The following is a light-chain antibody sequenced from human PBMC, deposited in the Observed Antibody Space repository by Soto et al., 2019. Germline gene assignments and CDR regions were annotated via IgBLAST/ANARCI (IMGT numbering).Light chain of an antibody. CDR3: QQYSASPAWT. CDR2: GAF. CDR1: QSVSSTC. J-gene: IGKJ1*01. V-gene: IGKV3-20*01. Sequence: EIVLTQSPGTLSLSPGESATLSCRASQSVSSTCVAWYQQRPGQAPRLLIYGAFNRANDIPDRFSGRGSGTDFTLTIRRLEPEDFAVYYCQQYSASPAWTFGQGTKVDI.